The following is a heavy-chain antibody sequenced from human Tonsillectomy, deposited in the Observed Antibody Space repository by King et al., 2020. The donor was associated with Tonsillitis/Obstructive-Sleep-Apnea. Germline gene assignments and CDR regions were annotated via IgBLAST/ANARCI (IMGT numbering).Heavy chain of an antibody. D-gene: IGHD6-13*01. CDR1: GFTFGGYA. J-gene: IGHJ4*02. CDR3: TRDPEDIAAADY. Sequence: VQLVESGGGLVKPGRSLRLSCTASGFTFGGYAMILFRQAPGKGLEWVGFISSKAYGGTNEYAASVQGRFTISRDDSKSIAYLQMNSLKTEDTAVYYCTRDPEDIAAADYWGQGTLVTVSS. V-gene: IGHV3-49*05. CDR2: ISSKAYGGTN.